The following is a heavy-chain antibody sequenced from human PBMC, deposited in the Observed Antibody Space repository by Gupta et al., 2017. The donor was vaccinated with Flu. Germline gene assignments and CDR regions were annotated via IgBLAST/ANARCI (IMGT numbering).Heavy chain of an antibody. CDR2: ISGSGGST. CDR3: AKDYPYYYDSSGYYRGGDAFDI. V-gene: IGHV3-23*01. Sequence: EVQLLESGGGLVQPGGSLRLSCAASGFTFSSYAMSWVRQAPGKGLEWVSAISGSGGSTYYADSVKGRFTISRDNSKNTLYLQMNSLRAEDTAVYYCAKDYPYYYDSSGYYRGGDAFDIWGQGTMVTVSS. D-gene: IGHD3-22*01. CDR1: GFTFSSYA. J-gene: IGHJ3*02.